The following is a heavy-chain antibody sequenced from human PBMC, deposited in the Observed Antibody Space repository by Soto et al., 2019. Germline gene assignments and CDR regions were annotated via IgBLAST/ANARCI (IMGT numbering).Heavy chain of an antibody. CDR1: GGTFSSYA. CDR2: LIPIFGTA. J-gene: IGHJ4*02. D-gene: IGHD3-16*02. Sequence: SVKLSCKAAGGTFSSYAISCVRQAPGQGPGWMGGLIPIFGTAKYAQKFQGRVTTTAAESTSTAYMELSSLRSEDTAVYYCARSQNDYVWGSYPFDYWGQGTLVTVSS. CDR3: ARSQNDYVWGSYPFDY. V-gene: IGHV1-69*13.